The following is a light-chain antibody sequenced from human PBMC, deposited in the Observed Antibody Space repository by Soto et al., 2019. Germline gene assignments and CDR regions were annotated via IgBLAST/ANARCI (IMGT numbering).Light chain of an antibody. V-gene: IGKV1-12*01. Sequence: DIQRTQSPSSVSASVGDTVTITCRASQPISSWLAWFQQKPGEPPKLLIYAASTLQSGVPSRFSGSGSGTEFTLTISSLQPEDFATYYCQQANIFPRMFAQGTKVEI. CDR1: QPISSW. J-gene: IGKJ1*01. CDR3: QQANIFPRM. CDR2: AAS.